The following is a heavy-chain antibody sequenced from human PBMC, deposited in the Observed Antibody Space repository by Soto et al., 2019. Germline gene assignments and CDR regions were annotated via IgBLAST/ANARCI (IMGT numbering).Heavy chain of an antibody. V-gene: IGHV1-2*02. Sequence: ASMKVSCEASGYTFTGYYMHWVLQAPGQGLEWMGWINPNSGGTNYAQKFQGRVTMTRDTSISTAYMELSRLRSDDTAVYYCARDISSIAARSFDYWGQGTLVTVSS. CDR3: ARDISSIAARSFDY. J-gene: IGHJ4*02. D-gene: IGHD6-6*01. CDR2: INPNSGGT. CDR1: GYTFTGYY.